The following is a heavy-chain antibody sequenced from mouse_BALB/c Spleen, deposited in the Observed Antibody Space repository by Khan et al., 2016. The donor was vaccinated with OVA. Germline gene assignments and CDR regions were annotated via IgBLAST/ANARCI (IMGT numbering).Heavy chain of an antibody. V-gene: IGHV1-63*02. J-gene: IGHJ1*01. CDR1: GYTFTNYW. CDR3: ARWATWFFDV. Sequence: VQPQQSGAELVRPGTSVKISCKASGYTFTNYWLGWVKQRPGHGLEWIGDIYPGGDFTNYNEKFNDKATLTADTSSTTVYMQLRSLTSEDSAVYFCARWATWFFDVWGAGTTVTVSS. CDR2: IYPGGDFT. D-gene: IGHD3-1*01.